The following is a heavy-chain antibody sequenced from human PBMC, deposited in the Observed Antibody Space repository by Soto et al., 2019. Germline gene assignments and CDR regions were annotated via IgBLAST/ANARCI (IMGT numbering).Heavy chain of an antibody. CDR1: GYTFTSYG. CDR2: ISAHNGDT. Sequence: ASVKVSCKASGYTFTSYGISWVQQAPGQGLEWVGWISAHNGDTRYAQNLQGRITTTTDTFTNTAYMELTSLTSDDTAVYYCARDWSRYYDSSGLMWFYWGQGTLVTVSS. D-gene: IGHD3-22*01. CDR3: ARDWSRYYDSSGLMWFY. V-gene: IGHV1-18*01. J-gene: IGHJ4*02.